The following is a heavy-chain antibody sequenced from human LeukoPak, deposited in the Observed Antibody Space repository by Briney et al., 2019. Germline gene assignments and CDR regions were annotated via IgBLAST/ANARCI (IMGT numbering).Heavy chain of an antibody. Sequence: SSETLSLTCTVSGGSISSYYWSWIRQPPGKGLEWIGYIYYSGSTNYNPSLKSRVTISVDTSKNQFSLKLSSVTAADTAVYYCARDNYSGYDQWGQGTLVTVSS. V-gene: IGHV4-59*01. CDR1: GGSISSYY. D-gene: IGHD5-12*01. CDR2: IYYSGST. J-gene: IGHJ4*02. CDR3: ARDNYSGYDQ.